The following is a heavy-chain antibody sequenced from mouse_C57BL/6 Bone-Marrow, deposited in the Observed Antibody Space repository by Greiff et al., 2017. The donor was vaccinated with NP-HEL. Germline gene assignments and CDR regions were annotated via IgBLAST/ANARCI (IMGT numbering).Heavy chain of an antibody. D-gene: IGHD2-1*01. J-gene: IGHJ3*01. CDR3: ARAPYGNYRSWFAY. Sequence: DVMLVESGGGLVKPGGSLKLSCAASGFTFSSYAMSWVRQTPEKRLEWVATISDGGSYTYYPDNVKGRFTISRDNAKHNLYLQMSHLKSEDTAMYYCARAPYGNYRSWFAYWGQGTLVTVSA. V-gene: IGHV5-4*03. CDR1: GFTFSSYA. CDR2: ISDGGSYT.